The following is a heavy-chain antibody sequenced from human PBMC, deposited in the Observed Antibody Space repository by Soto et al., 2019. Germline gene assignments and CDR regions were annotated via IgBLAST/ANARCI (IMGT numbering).Heavy chain of an antibody. J-gene: IGHJ4*02. V-gene: IGHV3-33*01. Sequence: QVQLVESGGGVVQPGRSLRLSCAASGFIFTSYGMHWVRQAPGKGLEWVALIWYDGSTKYYADSVKGRFNISSDNIKNMVFLQMIRLRAEDTAVYYCARDFAVAGPDYWGQGTLVTVSS. CDR3: ARDFAVAGPDY. CDR2: IWYDGSTK. CDR1: GFIFTSYG. D-gene: IGHD6-19*01.